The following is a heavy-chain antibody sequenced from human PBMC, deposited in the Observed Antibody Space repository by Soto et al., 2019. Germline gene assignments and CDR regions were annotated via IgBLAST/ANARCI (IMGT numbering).Heavy chain of an antibody. CDR2: INPNNGAT. V-gene: IGHV1-2*02. D-gene: IGHD1-1*01. Sequence: QVQLVQSGAEVKKPGASVKVSCKAPRYIFTAYFMHWVRQDPGQGLEWMGWINPNNGATHYGLSFQGRVTMTRDTSISTAYMELSSLRSDDTAVYSCASHDPGARFAPWGQGTLVIVSS. CDR1: RYIFTAYF. CDR3: ASHDPGARFAP. J-gene: IGHJ5*02.